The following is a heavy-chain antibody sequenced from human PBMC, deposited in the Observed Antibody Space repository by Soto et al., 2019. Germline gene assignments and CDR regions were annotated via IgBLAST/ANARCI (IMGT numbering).Heavy chain of an antibody. V-gene: IGHV5-51*01. CDR1: GYYFPSYW. CDR3: ERNGTGAEGFDY. Sequence: GESLKISCKGSGYYFPSYWIGWVRQMPGKGLEWMGIFYPGDSDTRYSPSFQGQVTISADRSISTAYLQWSSLRPSATAMYYCERNGTGAEGFDYWGQGTLVTVSS. CDR2: FYPGDSDT. D-gene: IGHD4-17*01. J-gene: IGHJ4*02.